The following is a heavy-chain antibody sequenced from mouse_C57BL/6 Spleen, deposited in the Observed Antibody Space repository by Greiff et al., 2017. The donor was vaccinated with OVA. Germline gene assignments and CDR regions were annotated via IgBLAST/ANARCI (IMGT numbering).Heavy chain of an antibody. Sequence: VKLQQPGAELVKPGASVKLSCKASGYTFTSYWMQWVKQRPGQGLEWIGEIDPSDSYTNYNQKFKGKATLTVDTSSSTAYMQLSSLTSEDSAVYYCARWAHYPDYWGQGTTLTVSS. V-gene: IGHV1-50*01. J-gene: IGHJ2*01. CDR3: ARWAHYPDY. CDR2: IDPSDSYT. D-gene: IGHD1-2*01. CDR1: GYTFTSYW.